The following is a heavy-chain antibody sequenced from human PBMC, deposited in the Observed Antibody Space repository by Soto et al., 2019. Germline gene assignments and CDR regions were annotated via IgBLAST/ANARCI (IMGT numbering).Heavy chain of an antibody. J-gene: IGHJ5*02. CDR2: INAGNGNT. CDR1: GYTFTSYA. Sequence: QVQLVQSGAEVKKPGASVKVSCKASGYTFTSYAMHWVRQAPGQRLEWMGWINAGNGNTKYSQKFQGRVTITRDTSXSTAYMELSSLRSEDTAVYYCARKYSSSWSGDWFDPWGQGTLVTVSS. V-gene: IGHV1-3*01. D-gene: IGHD6-13*01. CDR3: ARKYSSSWSGDWFDP.